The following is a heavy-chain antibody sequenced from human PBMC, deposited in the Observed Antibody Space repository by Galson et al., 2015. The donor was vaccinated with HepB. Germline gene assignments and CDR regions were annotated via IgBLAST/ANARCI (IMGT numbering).Heavy chain of an antibody. CDR3: ARVPPKDDFWSGAPQYYYYYYMDV. Sequence: SLRLSCAASGFTFSSYSMNWVRQAPGKGLEWVSSIRSSSSYIYYADSVKGRFTISRDNAKNSLYLQMNSLRAEDTAVYYCARVPPKDDFWSGAPQYYYYYYMDVWGKGTTVTVSS. D-gene: IGHD3-3*01. J-gene: IGHJ6*03. CDR1: GFTFSSYS. CDR2: IRSSSSYI. V-gene: IGHV3-21*01.